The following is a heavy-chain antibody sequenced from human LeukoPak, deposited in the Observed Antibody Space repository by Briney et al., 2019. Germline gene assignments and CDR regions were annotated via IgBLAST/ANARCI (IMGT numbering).Heavy chain of an antibody. V-gene: IGHV4-59*08. Sequence: SETLSLTCTVSGGSISSYYWGWVRQPPGKGLEWIGYIYYSGSTNYNPSLKSRVTISVDTSKNQLSLKLSSVTAAETAVHYCASFAVAGTDHFDYWGQGTLVTVSS. D-gene: IGHD6-19*01. CDR3: ASFAVAGTDHFDY. CDR2: IYYSGST. J-gene: IGHJ4*02. CDR1: GGSISSYY.